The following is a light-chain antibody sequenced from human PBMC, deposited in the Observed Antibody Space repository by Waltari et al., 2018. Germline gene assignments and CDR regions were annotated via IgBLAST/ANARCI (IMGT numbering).Light chain of an antibody. J-gene: IGLJ1*01. V-gene: IGLV2-14*03. CDR3: TAYTGGSPRYV. CDR1: SSDVGSSNY. Sequence: QSALTQPASVSGSPGQSITISCSGTSSDVGSSNYVSWYQQHPGKAPQLVIHAVTNRPSGTSDCFSGSKSGNTAARSIAGRQAEDEADYYCTAYTGGSPRYVFGTGTKVTVL. CDR2: AVT.